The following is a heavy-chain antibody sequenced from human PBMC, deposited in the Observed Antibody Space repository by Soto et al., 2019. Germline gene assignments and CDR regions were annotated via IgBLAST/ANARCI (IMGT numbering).Heavy chain of an antibody. J-gene: IGHJ4*02. V-gene: IGHV3-64*01. Sequence: EVQLVESGGGLVQPGGSLRLSCATSGFTFSTYAMQWVRQAPGKGLEYVSAISSNGRSTYYANSVKGRFTISRDNSKNTLYLQMDSLRAEDMAVYYCARDRCTNGVCYAPSDYWGQGTLVTVCS. D-gene: IGHD2-8*01. CDR2: ISSNGRST. CDR3: ARDRCTNGVCYAPSDY. CDR1: GFTFSTYA.